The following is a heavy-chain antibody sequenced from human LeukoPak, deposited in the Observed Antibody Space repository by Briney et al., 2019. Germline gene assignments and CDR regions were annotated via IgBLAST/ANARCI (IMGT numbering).Heavy chain of an antibody. V-gene: IGHV3-30-3*01. CDR2: ISYDGSNK. Sequence: GGSLRLSCAASGFTFSSYAIHWVRQAPGKGLEWVAVISYDGSNKYYADSVKGRFTISRDNSKNTLYLQMNSLRAEDTAVYYCARETGSAVCSTDFDYWGQGTLVTVSS. D-gene: IGHD3-10*02. CDR3: ARETGSAVCSTDFDY. J-gene: IGHJ4*02. CDR1: GFTFSSYA.